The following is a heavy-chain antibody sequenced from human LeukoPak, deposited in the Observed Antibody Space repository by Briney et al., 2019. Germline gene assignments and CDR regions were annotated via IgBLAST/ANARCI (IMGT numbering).Heavy chain of an antibody. CDR3: ARGGWSKALFDY. Sequence: ASVKVSCKASGFTFTGHYIHWVRQAPGQGLEWMGWIHPNTGGTKYAQKFQGRVTMTRNTSISTAYMELSSLRSEDTAVYYCARGGWSKALFDYWGQGTLVTVSS. V-gene: IGHV1-2*02. CDR1: GFTFTGHY. J-gene: IGHJ4*02. CDR2: IHPNTGGT. D-gene: IGHD6-19*01.